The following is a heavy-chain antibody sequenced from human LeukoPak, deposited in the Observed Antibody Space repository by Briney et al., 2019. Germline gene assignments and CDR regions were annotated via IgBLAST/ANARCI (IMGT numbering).Heavy chain of an antibody. CDR3: AAGTGFLTGYFAAFDI. CDR2: INPIFGSA. V-gene: IGHV1-69*01. D-gene: IGHD3-9*01. CDR1: GGTFSRYA. J-gene: IGHJ3*02. Sequence: SSVKVSCKASGGTFSRYAITWVRPAPGQGLEWMGGINPIFGSANYAQRFQGRVTVTADESTSTAYMDLSSLRSEDTAVYYCAAGTGFLTGYFAAFDIWGQGTMVTVSS.